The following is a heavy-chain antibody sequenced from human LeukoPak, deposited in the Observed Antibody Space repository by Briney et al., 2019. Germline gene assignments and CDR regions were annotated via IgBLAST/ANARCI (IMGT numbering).Heavy chain of an antibody. J-gene: IGHJ4*02. V-gene: IGHV3-64*01. CDR3: ARDLYDYVWGSYRSIDY. D-gene: IGHD3-16*02. CDR1: GFTFSSYA. CDR2: ISSNGGST. Sequence: GRSLRLSCAASGFTFSSYAMPWVRQAPGKGLEYVSAISSNGGSTYYANSVKGRFTISRDNSKNTLYLQMGSLRAEDMAVYYCARDLYDYVWGSYRSIDYWGQGTLVTVSS.